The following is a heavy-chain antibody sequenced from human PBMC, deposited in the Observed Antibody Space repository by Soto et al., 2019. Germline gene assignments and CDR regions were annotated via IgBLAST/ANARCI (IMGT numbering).Heavy chain of an antibody. CDR1: GFTFSSYS. CDR3: ARASSAYDPFDY. Sequence: EVQLVESGGGLVQPGGSLRLSCAASGFTFSSYSMNWVRQAPRKGLEWVSYISSSGNTIYYADSVKGRFTISRDNAKNSLYLQMNSLRDADTAVYYCARASSAYDPFDYWGQGSLVTVSS. J-gene: IGHJ4*02. V-gene: IGHV3-48*02. D-gene: IGHD5-12*01. CDR2: ISSSGNTI.